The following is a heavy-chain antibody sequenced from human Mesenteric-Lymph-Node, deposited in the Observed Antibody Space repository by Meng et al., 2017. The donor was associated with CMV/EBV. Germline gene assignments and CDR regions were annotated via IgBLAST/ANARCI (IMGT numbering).Heavy chain of an antibody. CDR1: GLTFSDYY. V-gene: IGHV3-11*01. CDR3: ATQRGSGTYFVGDKDYYSYFGMDV. D-gene: IGHD3-10*01. Sequence: GESLKISCAASGLTFSDYYMSWIRQAPGKGLEWVSYISSSGSTKYYADSVEGRFTISRDNAKNSLYLQMDSLRAEDTAVYYCATQRGSGTYFVGDKDYYSYFGMDVWGQGTTVTVSS. CDR2: ISSSGSTK. J-gene: IGHJ6*02.